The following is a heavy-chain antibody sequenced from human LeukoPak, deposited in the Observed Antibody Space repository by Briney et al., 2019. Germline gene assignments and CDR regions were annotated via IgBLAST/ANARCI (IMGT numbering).Heavy chain of an antibody. D-gene: IGHD2-2*01. J-gene: IGHJ4*02. CDR2: IYYSEST. CDR1: GGSISSSSYY. CDR3: ARVKDIVVVPAVLFDY. V-gene: IGHV4-39*07. Sequence: SETLSLTCTVSGGSISSSSYYWGWIRQPPGKGLEWIGSIYYSESTYYNPSLKSRVTISVDTSKNQFSLKLSSVTAADTAVYYCARVKDIVVVPAVLFDYWGQGTLVTVSS.